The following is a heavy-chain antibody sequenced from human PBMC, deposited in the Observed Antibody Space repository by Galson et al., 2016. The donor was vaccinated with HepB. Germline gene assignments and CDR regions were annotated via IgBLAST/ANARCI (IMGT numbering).Heavy chain of an antibody. CDR2: ISGTSTHI. V-gene: IGHV3-21*01. Sequence: SLRLSCAASGFSFSNYNMNWVRQAPGKGPEWVSSISGTSTHIYYADSVKGRFTISRDNAKNSLYLQMNSLRAEDTAMYYCARDRMIMVRRATNWLDPWGQGTLATVSS. D-gene: IGHD3-10*01. CDR3: ARDRMIMVRRATNWLDP. CDR1: GFSFSNYN. J-gene: IGHJ5*02.